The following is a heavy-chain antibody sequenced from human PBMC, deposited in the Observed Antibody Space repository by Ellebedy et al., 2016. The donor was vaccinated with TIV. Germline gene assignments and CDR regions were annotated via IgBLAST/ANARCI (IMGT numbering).Heavy chain of an antibody. CDR2: VYYSGSP. J-gene: IGHJ4*02. V-gene: IGHV4-39*01. CDR3: ARTDPWQPIDD. Sequence: MPSETLSLTCSVSGGSVSSTRYYWAWIRQPPGTGLEYICSVYYSGSPYYNPSFKSRVTLSADTSKNQFSLNLRTVTAADTAVYYCARTDPWQPIDDWGQGILVSVSS. D-gene: IGHD2-21*02. CDR1: GGSVSSTRYY.